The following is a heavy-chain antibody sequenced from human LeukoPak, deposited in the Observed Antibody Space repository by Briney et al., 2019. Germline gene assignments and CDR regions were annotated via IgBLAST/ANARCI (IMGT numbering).Heavy chain of an antibody. CDR1: GGFISSGAYY. CDR3: ARDRGGLGATDY. CDR2: ISYSGST. J-gene: IGHJ4*02. V-gene: IGHV4-30-4*08. Sequence: TSSETLSLTCTVSGGFISSGAYYWSWVRQPPGKGLEWIAYISYSGSTYYNPSLKSQVTISIDTSKNQFSLKLSSVTAADTAVYYCARDRGGLGATDYWGQGTLVTVSS. D-gene: IGHD1-26*01.